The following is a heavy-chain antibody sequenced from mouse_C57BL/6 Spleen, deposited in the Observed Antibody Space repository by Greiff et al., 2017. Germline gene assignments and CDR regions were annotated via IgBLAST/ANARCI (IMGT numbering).Heavy chain of an antibody. Sequence: EVNLVESGGDLVKPGGSLKLFCAASGFTFSSYGMSWVRQTPDKRLEWVATISSGGSYTYYPDSVKGRFTISRDNAKNTLYLQMSSLKSEDTAMYYCARQESLSSYDYWGQGTTLTVSS. CDR3: ARQESLSSYDY. V-gene: IGHV5-6*01. CDR2: ISSGGSYT. D-gene: IGHD1-1*01. CDR1: GFTFSSYG. J-gene: IGHJ2*01.